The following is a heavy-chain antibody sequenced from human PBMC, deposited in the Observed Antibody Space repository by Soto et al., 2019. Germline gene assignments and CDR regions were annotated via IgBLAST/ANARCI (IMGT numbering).Heavy chain of an antibody. Sequence: SGPTLVNPTQTLTLTCTFSGFSLSTSGVGVGWIRQPPGKALEWLALIYWNDDKRYSPSLKSRLTITKDTSKNQVVLTMTNMDPVDTATYYCAHRGYSSSYVVPNWFDPWGQGTLVTVPQ. CDR1: GFSLSTSGVG. CDR3: AHRGYSSSYVVPNWFDP. V-gene: IGHV2-5*01. CDR2: IYWNDDK. D-gene: IGHD6-13*01. J-gene: IGHJ5*02.